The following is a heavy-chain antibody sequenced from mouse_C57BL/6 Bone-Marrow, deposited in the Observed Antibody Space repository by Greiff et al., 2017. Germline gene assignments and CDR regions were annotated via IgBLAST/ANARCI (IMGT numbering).Heavy chain of an antibody. CDR1: GFNIKNSY. V-gene: IGHV14-3*01. J-gene: IGHJ3*01. D-gene: IGHD1-1*01. Sequence: VQLQQSVAELVRPGASVKLSCAASGFNIKNSYMHWVKQSPEQGLEWIGRIGTANGNTKYAPKFQGKATITADTSSNTAYLQLRSLNSEDTAIYYCAGGSRGAWFAYWGQGTLVTVSA. CDR3: AGGSRGAWFAY. CDR2: IGTANGNT.